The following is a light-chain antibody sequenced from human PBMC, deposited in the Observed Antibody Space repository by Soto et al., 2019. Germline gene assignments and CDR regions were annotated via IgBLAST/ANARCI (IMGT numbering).Light chain of an antibody. CDR2: GAS. CDR1: QTISTTF. CDR3: QFYDDSLPTWT. V-gene: IGKV3-20*01. J-gene: IGKJ1*01. Sequence: IVLTQSPGTLSLSPGEGATLSCRASQTISTTFLAWYQQKPGQAPRLLIYGASSRATGIPDRFSGGGSGTDFHLTISRLEPEDFAVYYCQFYDDSLPTWTFRQGTKVEI.